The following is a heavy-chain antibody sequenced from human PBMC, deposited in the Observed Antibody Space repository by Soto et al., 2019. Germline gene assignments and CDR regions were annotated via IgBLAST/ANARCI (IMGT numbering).Heavy chain of an antibody. CDR1: GFTVGSYA. CDR3: AKVQNPNNLDMMFES. CDR2: ISGSSDDT. D-gene: IGHD3-3*01. Sequence: EVQLLESRGGLVQPGGSLRLSCAASGFTVGSYAMSWVRQAPGKGLEWVSAISGSSDDTYYADSVKGRFTISRDNSENTLFLQMNSLRVDDTAVYWCAKVQNPNNLDMMFESWGQGTLVTVSS. J-gene: IGHJ4*02. V-gene: IGHV3-23*01.